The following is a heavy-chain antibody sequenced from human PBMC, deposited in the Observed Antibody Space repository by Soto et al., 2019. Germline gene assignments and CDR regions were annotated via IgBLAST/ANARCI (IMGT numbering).Heavy chain of an antibody. CDR2: IWYDGSNK. V-gene: IGHV3-33*01. J-gene: IGHJ6*02. CDR1: GFTFSSYG. D-gene: IGHD2-21*02. CDR3: ARAFRVVVTGPPYGMDV. Sequence: QVQLVESGGGVVQPGRSLRLSCAASGFTFSSYGMHWVRQAPGKGLEWVAVIWYDGSNKYYADSVKGRFTISRDNSKTTLYLQLNSLRAEDTAVYYCARAFRVVVTGPPYGMDVWGQGTTVTVSS.